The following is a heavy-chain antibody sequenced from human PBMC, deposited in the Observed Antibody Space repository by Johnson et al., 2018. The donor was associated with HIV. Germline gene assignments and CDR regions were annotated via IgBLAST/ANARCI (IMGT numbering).Heavy chain of an antibody. CDR1: GFTFDDYG. CDR2: INWNGGST. D-gene: IGHD1-26*01. Sequence: VQLVESGGGVVRPGGSLRLSCAASGFTFDDYGMSWVRQAPGKGLEWVSGINWNGGSTGYADSVKGRFTISRDNSKNTLYLQMNSLRAEDTAVFYCARTSEWATYQDAFDIWGQGTMVTVSS. V-gene: IGHV3-20*04. CDR3: ARTSEWATYQDAFDI. J-gene: IGHJ3*02.